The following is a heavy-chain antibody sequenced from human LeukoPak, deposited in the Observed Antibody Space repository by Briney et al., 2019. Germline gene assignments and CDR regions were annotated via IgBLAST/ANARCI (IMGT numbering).Heavy chain of an antibody. V-gene: IGHV3-23*01. CDR3: AKPRAMTTGVGRYFDL. CDR1: GFTFTSYA. D-gene: IGHD1-1*01. CDR2: ISGGGENT. Sequence: AGGSLRLSCAASGFTFTSYAMSWIRQAPGKSLECVSAISGGGENTYYADSVKGRFTISRDNSKNTLYLQMNSLRAEDTATYYCAKPRAMTTGVGRYFDLWGRGTLVTVSS. J-gene: IGHJ2*01.